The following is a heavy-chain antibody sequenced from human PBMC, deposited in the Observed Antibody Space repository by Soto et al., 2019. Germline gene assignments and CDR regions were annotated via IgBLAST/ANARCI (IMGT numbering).Heavy chain of an antibody. CDR1: GYTFTSYA. CDR3: ARDIAAAGTGRYFDY. Sequence: QVQLVQSGAEVKKPGASVKVSCKASGYTFTSYAMHWVRQAPGQRLEWMGWINAGNGNTKYSQKFQGRVTITRDTSASTAYMELSSLRSEDTAVYYCARDIAAAGTGRYFDYWGQGTLVTVSS. V-gene: IGHV1-3*01. J-gene: IGHJ4*02. D-gene: IGHD6-13*01. CDR2: INAGNGNT.